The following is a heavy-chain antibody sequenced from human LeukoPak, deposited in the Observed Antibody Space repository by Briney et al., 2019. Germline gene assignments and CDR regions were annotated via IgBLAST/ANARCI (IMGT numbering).Heavy chain of an antibody. CDR1: GFTFSNYA. Sequence: GGSLRLSCAASGFTFSNYAMSWVRQAPGKGLQWVSAISGAGGSTYYADSVKGRFTISRDNSKNTLYLQMNSLRAEDTAVYYCAKEQRHYMDVWGKGTTVAVSS. CDR3: AKEQRHYMDV. J-gene: IGHJ6*03. V-gene: IGHV3-23*01. CDR2: ISGAGGST.